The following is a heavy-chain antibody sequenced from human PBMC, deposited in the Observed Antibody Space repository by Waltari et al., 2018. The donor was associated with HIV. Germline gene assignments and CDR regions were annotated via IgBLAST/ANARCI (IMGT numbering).Heavy chain of an antibody. Sequence: QVKLQASGPGLVKPSETLSLTCVVAGASMRSSSSFLVWILQAPGKGLEWIGSMFYTGSSYYNPSLKSRVNISIDTLNNQFSLKMTSVTAADTAVYYCARDWDVTTACMDVWGQGTTVTVSS. V-gene: IGHV4-39*07. CDR2: MFYTGSS. J-gene: IGHJ6*02. CDR1: GASMRSSSSF. D-gene: IGHD1-26*01. CDR3: ARDWDVTTACMDV.